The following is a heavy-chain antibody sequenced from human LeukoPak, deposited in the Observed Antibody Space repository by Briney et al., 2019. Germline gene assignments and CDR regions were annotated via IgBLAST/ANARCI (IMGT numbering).Heavy chain of an antibody. Sequence: SVKVSCKASGGTFSSYAISWVRQAPGQGLEWMGGIIPIFGTANYAQKFQGRVTITADKSTSTAYMELSSLRSEDTAVYYCARDRDSSGWYMGWDFDYWGQGTLVTVSS. D-gene: IGHD6-19*01. CDR2: IIPIFGTA. CDR1: GGTFSSYA. J-gene: IGHJ4*02. CDR3: ARDRDSSGWYMGWDFDY. V-gene: IGHV1-69*06.